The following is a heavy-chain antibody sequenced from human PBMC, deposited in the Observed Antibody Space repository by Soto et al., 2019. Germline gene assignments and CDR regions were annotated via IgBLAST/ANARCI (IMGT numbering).Heavy chain of an antibody. D-gene: IGHD1-1*01. CDR2: IGPESGAT. J-gene: IGHJ5*02. CDR1: GYSFTGHY. Sequence: QVQLVQSGAEVKKPGASVTVSCKTSGYSFTGHYIHWVRQAPEQGPEWVGEIGPESGATRYAQKFQGRVTMNRDMSTTTVYMELNTLSPDDTAVYYCGRGRNGQLVVFSWGQGTPVTVSS. V-gene: IGHV1-2*02. CDR3: GRGRNGQLVVFS.